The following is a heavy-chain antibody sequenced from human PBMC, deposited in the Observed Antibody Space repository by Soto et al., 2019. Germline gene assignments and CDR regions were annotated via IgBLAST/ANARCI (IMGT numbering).Heavy chain of an antibody. V-gene: IGHV1-69*01. CDR2: ILPIFGTA. J-gene: IGHJ6*02. D-gene: IGHD3-10*01. CDR1: GGTFSSYA. CDR3: ARGRARFGELSEYYGMDV. Sequence: QVQLVQSGAEVKKPGSSVKVSCKASGGTFSSYAISWVRQAPGQGLEWMGGILPIFGTANYAQKFQGRVTITADEDTSTAYMELSSLRSEDTAVYYCARGRARFGELSEYYGMDVWGQGTTVTVSS.